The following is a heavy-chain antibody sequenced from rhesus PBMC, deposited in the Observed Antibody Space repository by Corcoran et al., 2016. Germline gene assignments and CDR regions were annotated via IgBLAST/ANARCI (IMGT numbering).Heavy chain of an antibody. V-gene: IGHV4-80*01. CDR3: ARDNHPSGWALDV. CDR2: INGNGGDT. J-gene: IGHJ5-2*02. CDR1: GASIRSYW. D-gene: IGHD6-37*01. Sequence: QVQLQESGPGLVKPLETLSLTCTVSGASIRSYWWSWIRQPPGRGLEGIGEINGNGGDTNYNPSLKSRVTISKDAASNQCSLKVSSVTAADTAVYHCARDNHPSGWALDVWDRGVLVTVSS.